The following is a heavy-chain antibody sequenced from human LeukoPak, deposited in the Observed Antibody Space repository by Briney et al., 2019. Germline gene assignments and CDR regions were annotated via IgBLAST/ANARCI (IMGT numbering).Heavy chain of an antibody. CDR3: ATDGAGFDP. Sequence: GSLRLSCAASGFTFNDYYMSWIGQAPGGGLDWLSYINIAGTNTHYEDSVKRRFTLSRDKAKKSLYLEMNNLRAEDTAVYYCATDGAGFDPWGQGVLVNVSS. CDR2: INIAGTNT. J-gene: IGHJ5*02. V-gene: IGHV3-11*01. CDR1: GFTFNDYY.